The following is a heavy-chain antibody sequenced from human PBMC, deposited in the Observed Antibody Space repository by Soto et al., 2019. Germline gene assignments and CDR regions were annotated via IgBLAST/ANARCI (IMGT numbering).Heavy chain of an antibody. Sequence: QITLKESGPTLVKPTQTLTLTCTFSGFSLSTSGVGVGWIRQPPGKALEWLALIYWDDDKRYSPSLKSRLTITKDTSKYQVVLTMTNMDPVDTATYYCAAAPYCSGGRCPVDYYDGMDVWGQGTTFTVSS. CDR3: AAAPYCSGGRCPVDYYDGMDV. D-gene: IGHD2-15*01. J-gene: IGHJ6*02. CDR1: GFSLSTSGVG. V-gene: IGHV2-5*02. CDR2: IYWDDDK.